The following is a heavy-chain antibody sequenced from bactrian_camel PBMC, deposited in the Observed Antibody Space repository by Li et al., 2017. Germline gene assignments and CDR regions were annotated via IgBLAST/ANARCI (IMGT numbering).Heavy chain of an antibody. Sequence: HVQLVESGGGSAQAGKSMILSCAASGSIGSRFSMGWFRQPPGKEDEPVAEREPVAVLDPDGSPAYVDPVKGRFTISKDNAKNTLDLQMNNLELEDTAMYYCAANAPSSLYNCQNTRNKYWGQGTQVTVS. CDR1: GSIGSRFS. V-gene: IGHV3S55*01. D-gene: IGHD6*01. CDR2: LDPDGSP. J-gene: IGHJ4*01. CDR3: AANAPSSLYNCQNTRNKY.